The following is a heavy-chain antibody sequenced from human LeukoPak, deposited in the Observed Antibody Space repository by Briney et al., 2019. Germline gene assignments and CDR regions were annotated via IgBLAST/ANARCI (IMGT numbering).Heavy chain of an antibody. Sequence: TGGSLRLSCAASGFTFSSYWMHWVRQAPGKGLEWVSFISSGSSYIYYADSVKGRFTISRDNAKNSLYLQMNNLRAEDTAVYYCARDKYGSGSYSWSKRLDSWGQGTLVTVSS. CDR2: ISSGSSYI. J-gene: IGHJ4*02. CDR1: GFTFSSYW. V-gene: IGHV3-21*01. D-gene: IGHD3-10*01. CDR3: ARDKYGSGSYSWSKRLDS.